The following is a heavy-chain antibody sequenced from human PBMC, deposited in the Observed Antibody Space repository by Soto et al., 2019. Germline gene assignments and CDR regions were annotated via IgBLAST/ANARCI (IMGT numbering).Heavy chain of an antibody. J-gene: IGHJ4*02. V-gene: IGHV1-2*02. CDR2: INPNSGGT. CDR1: GYTFTGYY. CDR3: AREEITMIVVVITGFDY. Sequence: ASVKVSCKASGYTFTGYYMHWVLQAPGQGLEWMGWINPNSGGTNYAQKFQGRVTMTRDTSISTAYMELSRLRSDDTAVYYCAREEITMIVVVITGFDYWGQGTLVTVSS. D-gene: IGHD3-22*01.